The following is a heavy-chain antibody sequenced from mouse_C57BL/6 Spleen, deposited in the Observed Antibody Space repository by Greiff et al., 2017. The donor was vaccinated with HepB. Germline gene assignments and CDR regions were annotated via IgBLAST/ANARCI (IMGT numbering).Heavy chain of an antibody. CDR3: ALYGSSPWFAH. D-gene: IGHD1-1*01. V-gene: IGHV1-59*01. CDR1: GYTFTSYW. Sequence: QVQLQQPGAELVRPGTSVKLSCKASGYTFTSYWMHWVKQRPGQGLEWIGVIDPSDSYTNYNQKFKGKATLTVDTSSSAAYMQLSSLTSEDSAVYYCALYGSSPWFAHWGQGTLVTVSA. J-gene: IGHJ3*01. CDR2: IDPSDSYT.